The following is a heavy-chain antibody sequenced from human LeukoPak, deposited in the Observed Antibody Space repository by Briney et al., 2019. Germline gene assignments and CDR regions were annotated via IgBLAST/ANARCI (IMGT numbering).Heavy chain of an antibody. J-gene: IGHJ4*02. CDR3: ARVNWNGLVDY. V-gene: IGHV4-4*07. CDR1: GGSIGPYY. Sequence: SETLSLTCIVSGGSIGPYYWSWIRQAAGKGPEWIGRIYTSGTADYNPALKGRVFLSVDTAKNQFSLKVTSVTAADTAVYYCARVNWNGLVDYWGQGTLVTVSS. D-gene: IGHD1-1*01. CDR2: IYTSGTA.